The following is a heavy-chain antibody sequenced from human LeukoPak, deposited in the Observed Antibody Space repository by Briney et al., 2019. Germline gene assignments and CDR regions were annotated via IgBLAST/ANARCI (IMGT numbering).Heavy chain of an antibody. Sequence: QTGGSLKLSCAASGLTVSSNYMSWVRQAPGKGLEWVSVIYVDGSTYYADSVKGRFTMSRDNSKNTLYLQMNSLGADDTAVYYCARDVSHRHLDYWGQGTLVTVSS. D-gene: IGHD2/OR15-2a*01. CDR1: GLTVSSNY. CDR2: IYVDGST. CDR3: ARDVSHRHLDY. J-gene: IGHJ4*02. V-gene: IGHV3-66*01.